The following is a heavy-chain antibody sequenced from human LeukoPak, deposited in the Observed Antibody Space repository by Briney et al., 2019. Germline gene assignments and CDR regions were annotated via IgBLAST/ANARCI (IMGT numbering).Heavy chain of an antibody. CDR3: AVRQGGSYTGESDY. V-gene: IGHV3-74*01. CDR1: GFTFSSYW. CDR2: MKSDGSST. D-gene: IGHD3-10*01. J-gene: IGHJ4*02. Sequence: GGSLRLSCAASGFTFSSYWMHWVRQAPGKGLMWVSRMKSDGSSTSYADSVKGRFTISRDNAKKTLYLQMNSLRAEDTAVYYCAVRQGGSYTGESDYWGQGTLVTVSS.